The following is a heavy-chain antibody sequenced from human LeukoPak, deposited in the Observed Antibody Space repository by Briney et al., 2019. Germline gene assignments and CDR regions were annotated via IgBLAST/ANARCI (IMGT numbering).Heavy chain of an antibody. CDR3: ARTGGITIFGVVIGYYFDY. J-gene: IGHJ4*02. V-gene: IGHV4-34*01. D-gene: IGHD3-3*01. CDR1: GGSFSGYY. Sequence: SETLSLTCAVYGGSFSGYYWSWIRQPPGKGLEWIGEINHSGSTNYNPSLKSRVTISVDTSKNQFSLKLSSVTAADTAVYYCARTGGITIFGVVIGYYFDYWGQGPLVTVSS. CDR2: INHSGST.